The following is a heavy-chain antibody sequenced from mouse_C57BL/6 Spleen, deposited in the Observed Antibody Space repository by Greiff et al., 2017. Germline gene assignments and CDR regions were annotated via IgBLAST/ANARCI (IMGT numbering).Heavy chain of an antibody. CDR3: ALYGNYDWFAY. Sequence: QVQLKQPGAELVRPGSSVKLSCKASGYTFTSYWMHWVKQRPIQGLEWIGNIDPSDSETHYNQKFKDKATLTVDKSSSTAYMQLSSLTSEDSAVYYCALYGNYDWFAYWGQGTLVTVSA. V-gene: IGHV1-52*01. D-gene: IGHD2-1*01. CDR1: GYTFTSYW. J-gene: IGHJ3*01. CDR2: IDPSDSET.